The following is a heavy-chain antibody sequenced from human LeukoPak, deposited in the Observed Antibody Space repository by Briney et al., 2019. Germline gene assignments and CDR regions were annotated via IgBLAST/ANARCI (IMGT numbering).Heavy chain of an antibody. CDR3: ARELYYYDSVYYYYGMDV. D-gene: IGHD3-22*01. J-gene: IGHJ6*02. Sequence: GGSLRLSCAASGFTFSSYEMNWVRQAPGKGLEWVSYISSSGSTIYYADSVKGRFTISRDNAKNSLYLQMNSLRAEDTAVYYCARELYYYDSVYYYYGMDVWGQGTTVTVSS. CDR2: ISSSGSTI. V-gene: IGHV3-48*03. CDR1: GFTFSSYE.